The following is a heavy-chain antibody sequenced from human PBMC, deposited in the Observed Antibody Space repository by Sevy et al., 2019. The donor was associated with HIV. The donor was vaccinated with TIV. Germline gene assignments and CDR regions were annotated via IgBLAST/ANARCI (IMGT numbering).Heavy chain of an antibody. CDR1: GFTFSDYY. V-gene: IGHV3-11*01. J-gene: IGHJ4*02. Sequence: GGSLRLSCAASGFTFSDYYMSWIRQAPGKGLEWVSYISSSGSTIYYADSVKGRFTISRDNAKNSLYLQVNSLRAEDTAVYYCARDRESGYGVNFDYWGQGTLVTVSS. CDR2: ISSSGSTI. D-gene: IGHD3-22*01. CDR3: ARDRESGYGVNFDY.